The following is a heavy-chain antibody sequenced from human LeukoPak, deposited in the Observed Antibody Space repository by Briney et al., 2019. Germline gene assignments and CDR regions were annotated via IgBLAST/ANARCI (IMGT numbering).Heavy chain of an antibody. CDR1: GFTFSSYA. D-gene: IGHD6-13*01. Sequence: GGSLRLSCAASGFTFSSYAMSWVRQAPGKGLEWVSAISGSGGSTYYADSVKGRFTISRDNSKNTLYLHMNSLSTEDTALYYCARAVPAPGTPENAFDVWGQGTMVTVSS. CDR3: ARAVPAPGTPENAFDV. J-gene: IGHJ3*01. CDR2: ISGSGGST. V-gene: IGHV3-23*01.